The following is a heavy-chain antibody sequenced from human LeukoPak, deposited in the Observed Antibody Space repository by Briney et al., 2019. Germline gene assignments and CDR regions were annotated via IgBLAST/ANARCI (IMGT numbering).Heavy chain of an antibody. J-gene: IGHJ4*02. CDR1: GGSISSSNW. CDR3: ARQGIAAAGTDN. Sequence: PSETLSLTCAVSGGSISSSNWWSWVRQPPGKGLEWIGEINHSGSTNYNPSLKSRVTISVDTSKNQFSLKLSSVTAADTAVYYCARQGIAAAGTDNWGQGTLVTVSS. V-gene: IGHV4-4*02. D-gene: IGHD6-13*01. CDR2: INHSGST.